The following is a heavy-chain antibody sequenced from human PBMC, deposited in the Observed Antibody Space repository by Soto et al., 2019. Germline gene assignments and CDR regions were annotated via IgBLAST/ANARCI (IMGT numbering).Heavy chain of an antibody. CDR3: AKDPEKVVVYSH. V-gene: IGHV3-23*01. Sequence: GGSLRLSCAASGFTFSSYAMSWVRQAPGKGLEWVSAISGSGGSTYYADSVKGRFTISRDNSRNTLYLQMNSLRAEDTAVYYCAKDPEKVVVYSHWGQGTLVTVSS. CDR2: ISGSGGST. D-gene: IGHD3-22*01. CDR1: GFTFSSYA. J-gene: IGHJ4*02.